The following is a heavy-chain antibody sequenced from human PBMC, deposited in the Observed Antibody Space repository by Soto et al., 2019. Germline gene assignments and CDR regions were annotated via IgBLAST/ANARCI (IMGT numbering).Heavy chain of an antibody. V-gene: IGHV1-24*01. Sequence: GASVKVSCKVSGYTLTELSMHWVRQVPGKGLEWMGGFDPKNGETIYAQKFQGRVTMTEDTSTDTAYMELSSLRSEDTAVYYCATVFSPRRLMTMFRGLIISWFDPWGQGTLVTVSS. CDR1: GYTLTELS. D-gene: IGHD3-10*01. CDR2: FDPKNGET. J-gene: IGHJ5*02. CDR3: ATVFSPRRLMTMFRGLIISWFDP.